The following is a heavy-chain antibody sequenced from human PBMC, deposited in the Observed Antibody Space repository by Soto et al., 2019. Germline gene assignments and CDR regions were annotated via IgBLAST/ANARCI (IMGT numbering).Heavy chain of an antibody. Sequence: QVQLVESGGGVVQPGRSLRLSCAASGFTFSSYAMHWVRQAPGKGLEWVAVISYDGSDKYYADSVKGRFTISRDNSKNTRYLQMSSLRAEDTAVYYCARYIVVVTATYAFDIWGQGTMVTVSS. D-gene: IGHD2-21*02. CDR2: ISYDGSDK. CDR1: GFTFSSYA. V-gene: IGHV3-30-3*01. J-gene: IGHJ3*02. CDR3: ARYIVVVTATYAFDI.